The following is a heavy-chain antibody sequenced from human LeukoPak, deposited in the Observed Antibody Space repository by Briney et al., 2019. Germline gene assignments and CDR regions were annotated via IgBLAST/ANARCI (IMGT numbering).Heavy chain of an antibody. CDR3: ARERVIAPVMKSIFDL. V-gene: IGHV3-7*01. Sequence: QPGGSLRLSYAASGFTFSNSWMTWVRQAPGKRLEWVANIKEDGGEINYLYSVRGRFTISRDNAKNSLYLHMTSLTAEDSAVYYCARERVIAPVMKSIFDLWGQGTLVTVSS. J-gene: IGHJ4*02. D-gene: IGHD2-21*01. CDR2: IKEDGGEI. CDR1: GFTFSNSW.